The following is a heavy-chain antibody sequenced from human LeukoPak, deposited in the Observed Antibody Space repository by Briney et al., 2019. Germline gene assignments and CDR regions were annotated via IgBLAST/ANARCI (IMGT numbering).Heavy chain of an antibody. D-gene: IGHD5-12*01. CDR3: AKVATMGDYYGMDV. J-gene: IGHJ6*02. Sequence: GGSLRLSCAASGFTFSSYAMSWVRQAPGKGLEWVSAISGSGGSTYYADSVKGRFTISRDNSKNTLYLQMNSLRAEDTDIYYCAKVATMGDYYGMDVWGQGTTVTVSS. CDR2: ISGSGGST. V-gene: IGHV3-23*01. CDR1: GFTFSSYA.